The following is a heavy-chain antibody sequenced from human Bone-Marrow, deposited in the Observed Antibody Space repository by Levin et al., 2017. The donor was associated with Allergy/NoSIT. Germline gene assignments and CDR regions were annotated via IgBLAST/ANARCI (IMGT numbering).Heavy chain of an antibody. CDR3: ARDQFRRATIGARWFDP. Sequence: SCAASGFTFSNSWMSWVRQTPGKGLEWVANIKEDGREKYYVDSVKGRFTISRDNAKNSLYVQMNSLRAEDTAVYYCARDQFRRATIGARWFDPWGQGTLVIVSS. CDR2: IKEDGREK. V-gene: IGHV3-7*01. CDR1: GFTFSNSW. J-gene: IGHJ5*02. D-gene: IGHD5-24*01.